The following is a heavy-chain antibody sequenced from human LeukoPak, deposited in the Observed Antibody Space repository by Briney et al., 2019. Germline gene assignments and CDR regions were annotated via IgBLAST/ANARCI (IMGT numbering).Heavy chain of an antibody. V-gene: IGHV3-43D*03. J-gene: IGHJ3*02. Sequence: TGGSLRLSCAASGFTFGDYAMHWVRQAPGKGLEWVSLISWHGGDTYYADSVRGRFTISRDNSKNSLYLQMNSLRAEDTAVYYCTRRAAALDAFDIWGQGTMVTVSS. CDR3: TRRAAALDAFDI. CDR2: ISWHGGDT. CDR1: GFTFGDYA. D-gene: IGHD6-13*01.